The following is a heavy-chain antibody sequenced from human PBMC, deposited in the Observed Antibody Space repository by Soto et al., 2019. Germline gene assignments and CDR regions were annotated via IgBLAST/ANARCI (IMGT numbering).Heavy chain of an antibody. CDR1: GFIFSTYA. Sequence: GGSLRLSCAASGFIFSTYAMSWVRQAPGKGLEWVSVISGSGYSTYYADSVKGRFTISRDNSENTLYLQMNSLRAEDTAVYYCAKYSAPVYWGQGTLVTVSS. V-gene: IGHV3-23*01. CDR2: ISGSGYST. J-gene: IGHJ4*02. CDR3: AKYSAPVY. D-gene: IGHD1-26*01.